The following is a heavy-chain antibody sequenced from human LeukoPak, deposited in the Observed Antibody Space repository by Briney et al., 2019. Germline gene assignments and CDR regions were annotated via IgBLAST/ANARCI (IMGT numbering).Heavy chain of an antibody. CDR2: ISSSSSTI. CDR3: ARGDYDYGDRTRDY. Sequence: GGSLRLSCATSGFTFSNYEMNWVRQAPGKGLEWVSYISSSSSTIYYADSVKGRFTISRDNAKNSLYLQMNSLRAEDTAVYYCARGDYDYGDRTRDYWGQGTLVTVSS. CDR1: GFTFSNYE. J-gene: IGHJ4*02. D-gene: IGHD4-17*01. V-gene: IGHV3-48*03.